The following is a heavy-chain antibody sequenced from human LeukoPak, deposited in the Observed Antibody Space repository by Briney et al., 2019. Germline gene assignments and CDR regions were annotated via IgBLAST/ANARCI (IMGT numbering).Heavy chain of an antibody. J-gene: IGHJ6*02. CDR1: GYTFTSYY. D-gene: IGHD2-2*01. CDR2: INPSGGST. Sequence: ASVKVSCKASGYTFTSYYMHWVRQAPGQGLEWMGIINPSGGSTSYAQKFQGRVTMTRDTSTSTVYMELSSLRSEDTAVYYCARDSPVVPAAIFYYYCGMDVWGQGTTVTVSS. V-gene: IGHV1-46*01. CDR3: ARDSPVVPAAIFYYYCGMDV.